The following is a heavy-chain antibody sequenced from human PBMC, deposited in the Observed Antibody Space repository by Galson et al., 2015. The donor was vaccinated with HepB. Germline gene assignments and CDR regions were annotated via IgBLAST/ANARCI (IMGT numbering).Heavy chain of an antibody. CDR3: ARVGVPAAIGDWFDP. Sequence: TLSLTCTVSGGSISNRSYYWGWIRQPPEKGLEWIGTIYYNGKTYYNPSLKSRVTISVDTSNNHFSLNLSSVTAADTALYYCARVGVPAAIGDWFDPWGQGSLVTVSS. CDR1: GGSISNRSYY. J-gene: IGHJ5*02. V-gene: IGHV4-39*02. D-gene: IGHD2-2*01. CDR2: IYYNGKT.